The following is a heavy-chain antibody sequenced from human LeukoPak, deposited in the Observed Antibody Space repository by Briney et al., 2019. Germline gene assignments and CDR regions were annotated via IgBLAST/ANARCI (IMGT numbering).Heavy chain of an antibody. Sequence: KPSEALSLTCTVSGGSISSYYWSWIRQPPGKGLEWIGYIYYSGSTNYNPSLKSRVTISVDTSKNQFSLRLSSVTAADTAVYYCARYSSSWYGELDYWGQGTLVTVSS. D-gene: IGHD6-13*01. J-gene: IGHJ4*02. CDR3: ARYSSSWYGELDY. V-gene: IGHV4-59*01. CDR1: GGSISSYY. CDR2: IYYSGST.